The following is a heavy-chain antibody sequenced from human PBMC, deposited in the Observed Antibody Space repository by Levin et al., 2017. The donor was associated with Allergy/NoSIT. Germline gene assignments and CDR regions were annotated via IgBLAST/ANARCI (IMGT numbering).Heavy chain of an antibody. Sequence: SETLSLTCTVSGGSISSSSYYWGWIRQPPGKGLEWIGSIYYSGSPYYNPSLKSRVTISVDTSKNQFSLKLSSVTAADTAVYSCARHRNPTNWFDPWGQGTLVTVSS. CDR1: GGSISSSSYY. CDR2: IYYSGSP. V-gene: IGHV4-39*01. CDR3: ARHRNPTNWFDP. D-gene: IGHD2/OR15-2a*01. J-gene: IGHJ5*02.